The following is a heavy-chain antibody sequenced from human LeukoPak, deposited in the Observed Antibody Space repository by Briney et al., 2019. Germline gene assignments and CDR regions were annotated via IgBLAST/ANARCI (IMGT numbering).Heavy chain of an antibody. CDR2: ISHNENT. CDR3: ASSGSRWLIDKTYSPY. CDR1: GGSFSGYY. V-gene: IGHV4-34*01. Sequence: PSETLSLTCAVYGGSFSGYYWNWIRQPPGKGLEWIGEISHNENTNYRPSLKSRLTISIDTSKNQFSLKLSSVTAANTAVYYCASSGSRWLIDKTYSPYWGQGTLVTVSS. D-gene: IGHD3-22*01. J-gene: IGHJ4*02.